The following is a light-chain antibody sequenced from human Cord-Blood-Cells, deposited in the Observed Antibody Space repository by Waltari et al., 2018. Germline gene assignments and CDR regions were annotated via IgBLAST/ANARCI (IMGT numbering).Light chain of an antibody. V-gene: IGLV3-1*01. CDR3: QAWDSSTVV. CDR1: ILGVKY. J-gene: IGLJ2*01. CDR2: QDS. Sequence: SYELTQPLPVSVPPRQTASITSPGDILGVKYACWYQQKPGQSPVLVIYQDSKRPSGIPERFSGSNSGNTATLTISGTQAMDEADYYCQAWDSSTVVFGGGTKLTVL.